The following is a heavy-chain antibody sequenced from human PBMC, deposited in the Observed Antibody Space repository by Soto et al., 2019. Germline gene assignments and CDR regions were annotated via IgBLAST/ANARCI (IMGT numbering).Heavy chain of an antibody. Sequence: VQLVESGGGLVQPGGSLRLSCAASGLTFSTYWMTWVRQPPEKGLEWVANIDQDGSERYYVDSVRGRFTISGDNTKNSLYLQMNSLRAEDTAVYYCVCGGNFFVYWGQGTLVTVSP. CDR3: VCGGNFFVY. J-gene: IGHJ4*02. CDR1: GLTFSTYW. D-gene: IGHD2-21*01. V-gene: IGHV3-7*01. CDR2: IDQDGSER.